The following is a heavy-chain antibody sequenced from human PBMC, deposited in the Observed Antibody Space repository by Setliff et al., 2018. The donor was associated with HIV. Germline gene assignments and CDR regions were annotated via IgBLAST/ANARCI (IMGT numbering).Heavy chain of an antibody. V-gene: IGHV1-46*01. CDR2: INPSGGST. Sequence: ASVKVSCKASGYTFTSYYMHWVRQAPGQGLEWMGIINPSGGSTSYAQKFQGRVTMTRDTSTSTVYMDLSSLRFEDTAVYYCAREFPGGTYGFDYWGQGTLVTVSS. CDR1: GYTFTSYY. J-gene: IGHJ4*02. CDR3: AREFPGGTYGFDY. D-gene: IGHD1-26*01.